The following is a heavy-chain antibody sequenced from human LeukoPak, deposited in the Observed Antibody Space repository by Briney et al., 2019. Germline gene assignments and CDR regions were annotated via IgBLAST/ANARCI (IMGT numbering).Heavy chain of an antibody. V-gene: IGHV1-2*02. J-gene: IGHJ3*02. D-gene: IGHD2-8*02. Sequence: GASVKVSCKASGYTFTGYYMHWGRQAPGQGLEWMGWINPNSGGTNYAQKFQGRVTMTRDTSISTAYMELSRLRSDDTAVYYCATSPRYWGSDAFDIWGQGTMVTVSS. CDR3: ATSPRYWGSDAFDI. CDR2: INPNSGGT. CDR1: GYTFTGYY.